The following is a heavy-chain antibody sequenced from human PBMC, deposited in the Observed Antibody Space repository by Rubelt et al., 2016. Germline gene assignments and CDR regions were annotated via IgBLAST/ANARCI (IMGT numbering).Heavy chain of an antibody. CDR2: ISAYNGNT. J-gene: IGHJ4*02. CDR3: ARDYIPAGGNFDY. Sequence: TFTSYGITWVRQAPGQGLEWMGWISAYNGNTNYAQKFQGRVTMTTDTSTTTAFMELRSLRSDDTAVYYCARDYIPAGGNFDYWGQGTLVTVSS. CDR1: TFTSYG. D-gene: IGHD6-13*01. V-gene: IGHV1-18*01.